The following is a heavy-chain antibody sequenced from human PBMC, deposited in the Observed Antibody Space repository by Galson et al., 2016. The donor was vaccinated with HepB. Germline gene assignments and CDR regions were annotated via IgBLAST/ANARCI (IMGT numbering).Heavy chain of an antibody. CDR3: ARLSSTYFDY. CDR2: IDPDDSYS. J-gene: IGHJ4*02. CDR1: GYNLTSYW. V-gene: IGHV5-10-1*01. Sequence: QSGAEVKKPGESLRVSCKGSGYNLTSYWINWVRQEPGKGLEWVGRIDPDDSYSNYNPSIQGHVTISADKSTTTAYLQWSSLKASDTAMYYCARLSSTYFDYWGQGTLVTVSS.